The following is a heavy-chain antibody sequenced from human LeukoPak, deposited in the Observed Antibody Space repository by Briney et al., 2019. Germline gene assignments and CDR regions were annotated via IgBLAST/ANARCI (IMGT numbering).Heavy chain of an antibody. J-gene: IGHJ4*02. Sequence: SETLSLTCVVSGGSISSNNWWMWVRQPPGKGLEWIGYIYHSGSTYYNPSLKSRVTISVDRSKNQFSLKLSSVTAADTAVYYCARDQAGAIDYWGQGTLVTVSS. V-gene: IGHV4/OR15-8*01. CDR2: IYHSGST. CDR3: ARDQAGAIDY. CDR1: GGSISSNNW. D-gene: IGHD3-10*01.